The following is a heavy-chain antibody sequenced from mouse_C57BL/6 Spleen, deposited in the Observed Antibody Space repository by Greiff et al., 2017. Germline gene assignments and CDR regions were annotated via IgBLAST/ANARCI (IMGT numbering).Heavy chain of an antibody. CDR2: IWTGGGT. V-gene: IGHV2-9-1*01. J-gene: IGHJ1*03. D-gene: IGHD1-1*01. Sequence: VQLVESGPGLVAPSQSLSITCTVSGFSLTSYAISWVRQPPGKGLEWLGVIWTGGGTNYNSALKSRLSISKDNSKSQVFLKMNSLQTDDTARYYCASTGYGSSHWYFDVWGTGTTVTVSS. CDR1: GFSLTSYA. CDR3: ASTGYGSSHWYFDV.